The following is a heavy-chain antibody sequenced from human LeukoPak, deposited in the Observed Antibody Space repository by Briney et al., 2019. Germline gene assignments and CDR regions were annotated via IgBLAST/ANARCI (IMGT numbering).Heavy chain of an antibody. CDR3: ARFGSSTWYKGAFDI. Sequence: KASETLSLTCAVYGGSFSGYYWSWIRQPPGKGLEWIGEIVHSGNTKYNPSPKSRVTISVDTSKNQFSLNLTSVTAADTAVYYCARFGSSTWYKGAFDIWGQGTMVTVAS. V-gene: IGHV4-34*12. D-gene: IGHD6-13*01. CDR2: IVHSGNT. CDR1: GGSFSGYY. J-gene: IGHJ3*02.